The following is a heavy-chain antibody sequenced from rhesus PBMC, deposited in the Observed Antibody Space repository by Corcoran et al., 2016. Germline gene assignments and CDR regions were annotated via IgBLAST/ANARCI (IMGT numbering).Heavy chain of an antibody. Sequence: QVQLQESGPGLVKPSETLSLTCAVSGGSVSSSNWWSWTRQPPGKGLEWLGRVIGSCGSPSYNPSLSSRVTISADTSTNQFVLKVSSVAAVDTAVYYCASGSWNRFDYWGQGVLVTVSS. CDR2: VIGSCGSP. CDR3: ASGSWNRFDY. V-gene: IGHV4-92*01. CDR1: GGSVSSSNW. D-gene: IGHD6-25*01. J-gene: IGHJ4*01.